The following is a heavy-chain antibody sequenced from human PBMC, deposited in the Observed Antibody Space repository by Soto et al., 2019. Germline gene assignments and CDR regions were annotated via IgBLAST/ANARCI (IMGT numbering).Heavy chain of an antibody. CDR2: IKQDGSEK. J-gene: IGHJ3*02. CDR3: ARFAGWAIPDAFDI. CDR1: GFTFSSYW. V-gene: IGHV3-7*01. D-gene: IGHD3-16*01. Sequence: EVQLVESGGGLVQPGGSLRLSCAASGFTFSSYWMSWVRQAPGKGLEWVANIKQDGSEKYYVDSVKGRFTISRDNAKNSLYLQMNSLRAEDTAVYYCARFAGWAIPDAFDIWGQGTMVTVSS.